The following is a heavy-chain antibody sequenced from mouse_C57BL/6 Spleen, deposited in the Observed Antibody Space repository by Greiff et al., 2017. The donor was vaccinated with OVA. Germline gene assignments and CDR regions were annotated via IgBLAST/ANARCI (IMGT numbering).Heavy chain of an antibody. J-gene: IGHJ2*01. Sequence: QVQLQQPGAELVKPGASVKMSCKASGYTFTSYWITWVKQRPGQGLEWIGDIYPGSGGTNYNEKFKSKATLTVDTSSSTAYMQLSSLTSEDSAVYYCARNDGSRYYFDYWGQGTTLTVSS. CDR3: ARNDGSRYYFDY. CDR2: IYPGSGGT. CDR1: GYTFTSYW. D-gene: IGHD1-1*01. V-gene: IGHV1-55*01.